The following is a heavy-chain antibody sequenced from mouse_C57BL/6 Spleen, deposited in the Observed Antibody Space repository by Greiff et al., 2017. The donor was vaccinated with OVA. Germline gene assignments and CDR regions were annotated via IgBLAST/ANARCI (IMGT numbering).Heavy chain of an antibody. J-gene: IGHJ2*01. CDR3: ERPHYSGSSYFDY. CDR1: GYTFTDYY. D-gene: IGHD1-1*01. V-gene: IGHV1-34*01. CDR2: IYPDNGGT. Sequence: EVQLQQSGPELVKPGASVKMSCKASGYTFTDYYMHWVQQSPDKSLEWIGYIYPDNGGTCYNQKFKGKATFTGDKSSSTPYMDLRSLTSEDSAVYDCERPHYSGSSYFDYWGQGTTLTVSS.